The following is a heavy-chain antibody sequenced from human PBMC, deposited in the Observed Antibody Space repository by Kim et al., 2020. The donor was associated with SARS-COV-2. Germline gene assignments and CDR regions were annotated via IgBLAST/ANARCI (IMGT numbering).Heavy chain of an antibody. CDR1: GFTFSSYG. J-gene: IGHJ5*02. CDR3: ARDSESVVVAAMEDNWFDP. CDR2: IWYDGSNK. V-gene: IGHV3-33*01. Sequence: GGSLRLSCAASGFTFSSYGMHWVRQAPGKGLEWVAVIWYDGSNKYYADSVKGRFTISRDNSKNTLYLQMNSLRAEDTAVYYCARDSESVVVAAMEDNWFDPWGQGTLVTVSS. D-gene: IGHD2-15*01.